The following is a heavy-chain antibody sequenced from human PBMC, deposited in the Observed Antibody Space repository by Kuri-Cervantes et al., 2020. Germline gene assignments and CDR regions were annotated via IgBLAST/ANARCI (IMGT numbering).Heavy chain of an antibody. CDR1: GYTFTSYG. CDR2: MNPNSGNT. Sequence: ASVKVSCKASGYTFTSYGISWVRQAPGRGLEWMGWMNPNSGNTGYAQKFQGRVTMTRNTSISTAYMELSSLRSEDTAVYYCGRGLRYFDWFSDHYYFDYWGQGTLVTVSS. J-gene: IGHJ4*02. D-gene: IGHD3-9*01. V-gene: IGHV1-8*02. CDR3: GRGLRYFDWFSDHYYFDY.